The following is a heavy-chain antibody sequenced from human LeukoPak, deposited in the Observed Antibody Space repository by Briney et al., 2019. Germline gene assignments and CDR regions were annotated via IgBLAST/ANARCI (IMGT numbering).Heavy chain of an antibody. CDR2: ISSSGSTI. CDR1: GFTFSSYE. J-gene: IGHJ4*02. D-gene: IGHD4-23*01. V-gene: IGHV3-48*03. CDR3: ATTVGSNWPPFDY. Sequence: GGSLRLSCAASGFTFSSYEMNWVRQAPGKGLEWVSYISSSGSTIYYADSVKGRFTISRDNAKNSLYLQMNSLRAEDTAVYYCATTVGSNWPPFDYWGQGTLVTVSS.